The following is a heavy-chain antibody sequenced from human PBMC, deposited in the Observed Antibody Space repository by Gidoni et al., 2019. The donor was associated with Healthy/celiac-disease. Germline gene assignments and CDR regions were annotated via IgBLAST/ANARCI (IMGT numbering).Heavy chain of an antibody. Sequence: QAQLQESGPGLAKPSKTLSPNCTVSGGSNSSGGYYWSWTRQHPGKGMEWIGYNYYTGSTYYNPSLKSRVTISVDTSNNQFSLKLSSMTAADTTVYYCSRDRWELQGAFDIWGHVTMITVSS. D-gene: IGHD1-26*01. CDR1: GGSNSSGGYY. V-gene: IGHV4-31*03. J-gene: IGHJ3*02. CDR2: NYYTGST. CDR3: SRDRWELQGAFDI.